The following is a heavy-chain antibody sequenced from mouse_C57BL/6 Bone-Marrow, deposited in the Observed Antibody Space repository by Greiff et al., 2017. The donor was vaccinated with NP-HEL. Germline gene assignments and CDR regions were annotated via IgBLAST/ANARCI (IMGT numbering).Heavy chain of an antibody. CDR3: ARSGYGSSYGYWYFDV. CDR1: GYTFPSYG. Sequence: QVQLQQSGAELARPGASVKLSCKASGYTFPSYGISWVKQRTGQGLEWIGEIYPRSGNPYYNEQFQGKATLTANKSSSTAYMWLRSLTSEDSAVYFCARSGYGSSYGYWYFDVWGTGTTVTVSS. D-gene: IGHD1-1*01. V-gene: IGHV1-81*01. J-gene: IGHJ1*03. CDR2: IYPRSGNP.